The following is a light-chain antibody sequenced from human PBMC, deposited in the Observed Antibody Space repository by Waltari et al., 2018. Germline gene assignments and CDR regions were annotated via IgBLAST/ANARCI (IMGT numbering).Light chain of an antibody. J-gene: IGKJ2*01. V-gene: IGKV3-20*01. CDR2: GAP. CDR3: QQYDSSPRT. Sequence: EIVLTQSPRPLPFSPGERATLSCRASQSVSSSYLAWYQQKPGQAPRLLIYGAPSRATGIPDRFSGSGSGTDFTLTISRLEPEDFAVYYCQQYDSSPRTFGQGTKLEIK. CDR1: QSVSSSY.